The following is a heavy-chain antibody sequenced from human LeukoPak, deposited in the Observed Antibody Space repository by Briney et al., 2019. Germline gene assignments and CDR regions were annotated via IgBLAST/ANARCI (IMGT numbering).Heavy chain of an antibody. CDR3: ARDIYGSGSYPAVYYYYMDV. J-gene: IGHJ6*03. CDR2: INWNGGGT. V-gene: IGHV3-20*04. D-gene: IGHD3-10*01. CDR1: GFTFDDYG. Sequence: GGSLRLSCAASGFTFDDYGMSWVRQAPGKGLEWVSGINWNGGGTGYADSVKGRFTISRDSAKKSLYLQMNSLRAEDTALYYCARDIYGSGSYPAVYYYYMDVWGKGTTATVSS.